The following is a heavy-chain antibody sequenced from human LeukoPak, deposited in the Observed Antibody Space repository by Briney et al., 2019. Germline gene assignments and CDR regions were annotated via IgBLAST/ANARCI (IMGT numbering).Heavy chain of an antibody. CDR3: ARGRIAARPPGSWFDP. CDR1: GGSISSHY. Sequence: PSETLSLTCTVSGGSISSHYWSWIRQPPGKGLEWIGEINHSGSTNYNPSLKSRVTISVDTSKNQFSLKLSSVTAADTAVYYCARGRIAARPPGSWFDPWGQGTLVTVSS. D-gene: IGHD6-6*01. V-gene: IGHV4-34*01. CDR2: INHSGST. J-gene: IGHJ5*02.